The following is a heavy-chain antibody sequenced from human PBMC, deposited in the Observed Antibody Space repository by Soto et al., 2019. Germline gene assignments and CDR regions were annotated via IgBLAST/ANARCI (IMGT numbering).Heavy chain of an antibody. CDR2: IYSGGSK. J-gene: IGHJ6*02. V-gene: IGHV3-53*01. Sequence: GGSLRLSCAASGFTVSSNYMSWVRQAPGKGLEWVSVIYSGGSKYYAASVKGRFTISRDNSKNTLYLQMNSLRAEDTAVYYCARMAGVAYGMDVWGQGTTVTVSS. CDR1: GFTVSSNY. D-gene: IGHD6-19*01. CDR3: ARMAGVAYGMDV.